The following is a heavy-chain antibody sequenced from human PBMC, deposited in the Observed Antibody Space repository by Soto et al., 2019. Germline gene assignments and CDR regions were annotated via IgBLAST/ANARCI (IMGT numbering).Heavy chain of an antibody. CDR2: IYYSGST. V-gene: IGHV4-59*01. J-gene: IGHJ5*02. D-gene: IGHD3-3*01. Sequence: SETLSLTCTVSGGSISSYYWSWIRQPPGKGLEWIGYIYYSGSTNYNPSLKSRVTISVDTSKNQFSLKLSSATAADTAVYYCARCFGAYDFDKFDPWGQGTLVTVSS. CDR1: GGSISSYY. CDR3: ARCFGAYDFDKFDP.